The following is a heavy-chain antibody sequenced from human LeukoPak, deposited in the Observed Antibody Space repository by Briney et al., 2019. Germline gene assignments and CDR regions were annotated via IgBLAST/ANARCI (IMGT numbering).Heavy chain of an antibody. D-gene: IGHD2-2*01. CDR1: GGSISSYY. CDR3: ARDKYCSSTSCSPLFDY. J-gene: IGHJ4*02. V-gene: IGHV4-59*01. Sequence: LETLSLTCTVSGGSISSYYWSWIRQPPGKGLEWIGYIYYSGITNYNPSLKSRVTISVDTSKNQFSLKLSSLTAADTAVCYCARDKYCSSTSCSPLFDYWGQGTLVTVSS. CDR2: IYYSGIT.